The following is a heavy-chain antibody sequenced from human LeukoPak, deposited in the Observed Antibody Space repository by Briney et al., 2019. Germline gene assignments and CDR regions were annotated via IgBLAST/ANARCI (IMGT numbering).Heavy chain of an antibody. CDR1: GFTLSSYW. Sequence: GGSLRLSCAASGFTLSSYWMHWARQTPGKGLVWVSRMSSDESTTNYADSVRGRFTVSRDNAKNALYLQMNNLRAEDTAIYFCARGRGPYGWFDPWGQGTLVTVSS. CDR3: ARGRGPYGWFDP. V-gene: IGHV3-74*01. CDR2: MSSDESTT. J-gene: IGHJ5*02. D-gene: IGHD3-10*01.